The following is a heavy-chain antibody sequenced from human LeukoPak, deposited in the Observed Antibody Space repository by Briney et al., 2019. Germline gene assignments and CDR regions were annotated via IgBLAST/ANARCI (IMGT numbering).Heavy chain of an antibody. CDR3: ARDWGEWELRPPRVYYYGMDV. Sequence: GGSLRLSCAASGFTFSSYAMHWVRQAPGKGLEWVAVISYDGSNKYYADSVKGRFTISRDNSKNTLYLQMNSLRAEDTAVYYCARDWGEWELRPPRVYYYGMDVWGQGTTVTVSS. CDR1: GFTFSSYA. V-gene: IGHV3-30-3*01. CDR2: ISYDGSNK. D-gene: IGHD1-26*01. J-gene: IGHJ6*02.